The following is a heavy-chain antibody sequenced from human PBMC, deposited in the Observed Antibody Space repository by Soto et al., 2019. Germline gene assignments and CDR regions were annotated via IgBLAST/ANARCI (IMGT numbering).Heavy chain of an antibody. CDR3: ARGEYDYVWGSYRYPNWFDP. CDR2: IYYSGST. Sequence: SETLSLTCTVSGGSISSYYWSWIRQPPGKGLEWIGYIYYSGSTNYNPSLKSRVTIPVDTSKNQFSLKLSSVTAADTAVYYCARGEYDYVWGSYRYPNWFDPWGQGTLVTVSS. D-gene: IGHD3-16*02. V-gene: IGHV4-59*01. J-gene: IGHJ5*02. CDR1: GGSISSYY.